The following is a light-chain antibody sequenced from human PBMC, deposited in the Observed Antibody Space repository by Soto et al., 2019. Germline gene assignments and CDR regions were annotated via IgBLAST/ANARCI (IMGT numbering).Light chain of an antibody. CDR1: SSNIGSNT. CDR2: TNT. J-gene: IGLJ3*02. CDR3: QSYDNSLSGPVV. V-gene: IGLV1-44*01. Sequence: QSVLTQPPSASGTPGQRVTISCSGSSSNIGSNTVNWYQQLPGTAPKLLIYTNTNRPSGVPDRFSGSKSGTSASLAITGLQAEDEADYYCQSYDNSLSGPVVFGGGTKLTVL.